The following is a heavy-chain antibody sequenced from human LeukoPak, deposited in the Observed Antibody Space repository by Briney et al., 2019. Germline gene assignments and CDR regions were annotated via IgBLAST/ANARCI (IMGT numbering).Heavy chain of an antibody. CDR2: ISYDGSNK. CDR3: AKDRGQWERFLDY. D-gene: IGHD1-26*01. V-gene: IGHV3-30*18. CDR1: GFTFSSYG. J-gene: IGHJ4*02. Sequence: PGGSLRLSCAASGFTFSSYGMHWVRQAPGKGLEWVAVISYDGSNKYYADSVKGRFTISRDNSKNTPYLQMNSLRAEDTAVYYCAKDRGQWERFLDYWGQGTLVTVSS.